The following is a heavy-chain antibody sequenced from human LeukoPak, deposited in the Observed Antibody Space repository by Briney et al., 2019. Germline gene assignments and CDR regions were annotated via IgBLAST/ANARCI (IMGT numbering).Heavy chain of an antibody. Sequence: ASVKVSCKASGYSFTGDYIYWVRQAPGQGLEWMGLINPRVTTTNYVQKFRGRVTMTRDLSTSTDYMELSSLRSDDTAVYFRARDNSVGDYAWWFDPWGQGTLVTVSS. D-gene: IGHD1-26*01. CDR1: GYSFTGDY. CDR3: ARDNSVGDYAWWFDP. V-gene: IGHV1-46*01. CDR2: INPRVTTT. J-gene: IGHJ5*02.